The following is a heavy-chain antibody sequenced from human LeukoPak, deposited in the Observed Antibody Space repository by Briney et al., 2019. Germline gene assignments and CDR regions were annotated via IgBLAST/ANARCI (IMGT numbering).Heavy chain of an antibody. J-gene: IGHJ6*02. CDR1: GGSFSGYY. CDR2: INHSGRT. Sequence: SETLSLTCAVYGGSFSGYYWSWIRQPPGKGLEWIGEINHSGRTNYNPSLKSRVTISVDTSKNQFSLKLSSVTAADTAVYYCARGPVTLPYYYYGMDVWGQGTTVTVSS. D-gene: IGHD2-21*02. CDR3: ARGPVTLPYYYYGMDV. V-gene: IGHV4-34*01.